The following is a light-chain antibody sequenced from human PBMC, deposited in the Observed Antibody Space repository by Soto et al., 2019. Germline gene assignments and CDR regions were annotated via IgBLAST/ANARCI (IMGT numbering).Light chain of an antibody. CDR2: DAS. CDR1: QSVSSY. V-gene: IGKV3-11*01. Sequence: EIVLTQSPATLSLSPGARATLSCRASQSVSSYLAWYQQKPGQAPRLLIYDASNRATGIPARFSGSGSGTDFTLTSSSREPEDFAGYYCQQRSNGPPYTFGQGTKLEIK. CDR3: QQRSNGPPYT. J-gene: IGKJ2*01.